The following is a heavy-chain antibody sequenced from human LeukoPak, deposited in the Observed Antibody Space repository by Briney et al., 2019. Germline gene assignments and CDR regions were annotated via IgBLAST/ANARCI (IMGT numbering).Heavy chain of an antibody. V-gene: IGHV4-59*01. CDR2: IDYRGST. J-gene: IGHJ3*02. D-gene: IGHD5-18*01. CDR1: GGSISSYF. CDR3: ARSRSGYSYDHAAFDI. Sequence: SETLSLTCTVSGGSISSYFWSWIRQPPGKGLEWIAYIDYRGSTTYNPSLKSRVTISVDTSRNQFSLKLSSVTAADTAVYYCARSRSGYSYDHAAFDIWGQGTMVTVSS.